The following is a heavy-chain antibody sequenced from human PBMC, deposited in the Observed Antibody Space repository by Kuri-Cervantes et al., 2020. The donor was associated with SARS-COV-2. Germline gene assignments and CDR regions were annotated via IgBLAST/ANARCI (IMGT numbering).Heavy chain of an antibody. CDR3: ARDEQQLVLGFAY. CDR1: GFTFSSYA. J-gene: IGHJ4*02. D-gene: IGHD6-13*01. Sequence: GESLKISCAASGFTFSSYAMSWVRQAPGKGLEWVAVISYDGSNKYYADSVKGRFTISRDNSKNTLYLQMNSLRAEDTAVYYCARDEQQLVLGFAYWGQGTLVTVSS. V-gene: IGHV3-30*03. CDR2: ISYDGSNK.